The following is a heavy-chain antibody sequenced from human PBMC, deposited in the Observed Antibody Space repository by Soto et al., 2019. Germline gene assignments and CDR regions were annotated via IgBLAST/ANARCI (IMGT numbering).Heavy chain of an antibody. CDR2: INGYNGNT. CDR1: GYTFTSYG. Sequence: QVQLVQSGAEVKKPGASVKVSCKASGYTFTSYGISWVRQAPGRGLEWMGWINGYNGNTNYAQKGQGRVTMTTDRSTSTAYMELRSLRSDDSAVYYCAKLYCSGGSCYGWFDTWGQGTLVTVSS. J-gene: IGHJ5*02. D-gene: IGHD2-15*01. CDR3: AKLYCSGGSCYGWFDT. V-gene: IGHV1-18*01.